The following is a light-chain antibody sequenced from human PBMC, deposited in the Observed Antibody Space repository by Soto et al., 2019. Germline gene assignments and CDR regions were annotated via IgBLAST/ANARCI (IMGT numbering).Light chain of an antibody. CDR3: SSHAGSIHFYV. V-gene: IGLV2-8*01. CDR2: EVS. CDR1: SSDVGAYNF. Sequence: QSVLTQPPSASGSPGQSVTISCTGTSSDVGAYNFVSWYQQHPGKAPKLIISEVSKRPPGVPDRFSGSKSGNTASLTVSGLQAEDEADYYCSSHAGSIHFYVFGTGTKVTVL. J-gene: IGLJ1*01.